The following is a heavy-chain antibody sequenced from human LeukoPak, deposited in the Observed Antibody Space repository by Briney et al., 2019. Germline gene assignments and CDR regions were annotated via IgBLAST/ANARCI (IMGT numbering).Heavy chain of an antibody. CDR2: ISAYNGNT. CDR3: AREGDYYGSGSYYKDYYYYGMDV. D-gene: IGHD3-10*01. V-gene: IGHV1-18*01. Sequence: ASVKVSCKASGYTFTSYGISWVRQAPGQGLEWMGWISAYNGNTNYAQKLQGGVTMTTDTSTSTAYMELRSLRSDDTAVYYCAREGDYYGSGSYYKDYYYYGMDVWGQGTTVTVSS. J-gene: IGHJ6*02. CDR1: GYTFTSYG.